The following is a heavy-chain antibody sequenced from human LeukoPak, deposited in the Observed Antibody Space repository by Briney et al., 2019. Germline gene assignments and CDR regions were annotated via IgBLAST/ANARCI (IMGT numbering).Heavy chain of an antibody. J-gene: IGHJ3*02. CDR1: GYTFTGYY. CDR3: ARDSNYDILTGYYSDAFDI. Sequence: ASVKVSCKASGYTFTGYYMHWVRQAPGQGLEWMGWINPNSGGTNYAQKFQGRVTMTRDTSISTAYMELSRLRSDDTAVYYCARDSNYDILTGYYSDAFDIWGQGTMVTVSS. CDR2: INPNSGGT. D-gene: IGHD3-9*01. V-gene: IGHV1-2*02.